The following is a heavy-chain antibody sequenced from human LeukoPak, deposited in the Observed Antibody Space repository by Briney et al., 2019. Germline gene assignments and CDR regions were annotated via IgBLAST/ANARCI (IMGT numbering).Heavy chain of an antibody. V-gene: IGHV1-46*01. CDR3: ASNTRPIHYYMDV. Sequence: ASVKVSCKASGYTFTSYYMHWVRQAPGQGLEWMGIINPSGGSTSYAQKFQGRVTMTRDMSTSTVYMELSSLRSEDTAVYYCASNTRPIHYYMDVWGKGTTVTVSS. CDR1: GYTFTSYY. D-gene: IGHD5-18*01. CDR2: INPSGGST. J-gene: IGHJ6*03.